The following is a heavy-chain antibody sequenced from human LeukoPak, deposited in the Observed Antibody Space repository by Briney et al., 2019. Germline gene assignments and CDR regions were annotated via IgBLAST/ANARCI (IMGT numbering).Heavy chain of an antibody. CDR2: IYPGDSDT. CDR1: GYSFTSYW. Sequence: GESLKISCMGSGYSFTSYWIGWVRQMPGKGLEWMGIIYPGDSDTRYSPSFQGQVTISADKSISTAYLQWSSLKASDTAMYYCASLPDVDTAMVPIFDYWGQGTLVTVSS. J-gene: IGHJ4*02. CDR3: ASLPDVDTAMVPIFDY. D-gene: IGHD5-18*01. V-gene: IGHV5-51*01.